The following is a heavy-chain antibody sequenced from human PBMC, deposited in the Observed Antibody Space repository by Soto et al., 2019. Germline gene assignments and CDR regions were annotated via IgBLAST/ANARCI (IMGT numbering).Heavy chain of an antibody. Sequence: SETRSLARAVCGGCLCGWSWCWLRQPPGKGLEWIGEINHSGSTYYNPSLKSRVTISVDRSKNQFSLKLSSVTAADTAVYYCARGRTYYDFWSCYSEWFYPWGQGTLVTSPQ. CDR3: ARGRTYYDFWSCYSEWFYP. D-gene: IGHD3-3*01. J-gene: IGHJ5*02. V-gene: IGHV4-34*01. CDR2: INHSGST. CDR1: GGCLCGWS.